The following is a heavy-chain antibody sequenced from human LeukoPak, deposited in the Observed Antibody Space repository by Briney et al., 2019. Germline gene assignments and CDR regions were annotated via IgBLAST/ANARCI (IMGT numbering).Heavy chain of an antibody. Sequence: GGSLRLSCAASGFTVRSNYMSWVRQAPGKGLEWVSVIYSGDSTSYADSVKGRFTISRDNSKNTLYLQMNSLRTEDTAVYFCAKEIYYDSSAFFDYWGQGTLVTVSA. CDR3: AKEIYYDSSAFFDY. CDR1: GFTVRSNY. D-gene: IGHD3-22*01. J-gene: IGHJ4*02. V-gene: IGHV3-53*05. CDR2: IYSGDST.